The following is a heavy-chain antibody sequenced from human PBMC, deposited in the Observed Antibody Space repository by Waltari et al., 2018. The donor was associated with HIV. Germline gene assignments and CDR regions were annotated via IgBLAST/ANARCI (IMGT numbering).Heavy chain of an antibody. CDR3: ARDHGYNNWYFDL. Sequence: EVQLVESGGGLIQPGVSLRLSCAASGLTVSRNYMSWVPKAPGKGREWVSVINSGGRTNYADSVKGRFTISRDNAKNTLYLQMNSLRAEDTAVYYCARDHGYNNWYFDLWGRGTLVTVSS. J-gene: IGHJ2*01. CDR2: INSGGRT. V-gene: IGHV3-53*01. D-gene: IGHD5-12*01. CDR1: GLTVSRNY.